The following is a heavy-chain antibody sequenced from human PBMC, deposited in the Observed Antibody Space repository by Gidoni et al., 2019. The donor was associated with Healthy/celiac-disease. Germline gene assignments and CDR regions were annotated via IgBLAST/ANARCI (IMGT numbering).Heavy chain of an antibody. J-gene: IGHJ6*02. D-gene: IGHD4-17*01. CDR2: INHSGST. V-gene: IGHV4-34*01. CDR1: GGSFSGYY. Sequence: QVQLQQWGAGLLKPSETLSLTCAVYGGSFSGYYWRWIRQPPGKGLEWIGEINHSGSTNYNPSLKSRVTISVDTSKNQFSLKLSSVTAADTAVYYCARKGVYGAPKFPYYYGMDVWGQGTTVTVSS. CDR3: ARKGVYGAPKFPYYYGMDV.